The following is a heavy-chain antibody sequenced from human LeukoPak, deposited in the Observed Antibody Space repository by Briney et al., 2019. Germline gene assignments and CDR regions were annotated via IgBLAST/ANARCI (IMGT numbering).Heavy chain of an antibody. Sequence: PWGSLRLSCAASGFIFSTYSMNWVRQAPGKGLDWVSSISSSSSYIYYADSVKGRFTISRDNAKNSLYLQMNSLRAEDTAVYYCARVGEYYDYVWGSYRSFYYFDYWGQGTLVTVSS. J-gene: IGHJ4*02. CDR2: ISSSSSYI. D-gene: IGHD3-16*02. CDR3: ARVGEYYDYVWGSYRSFYYFDY. CDR1: GFIFSTYS. V-gene: IGHV3-21*01.